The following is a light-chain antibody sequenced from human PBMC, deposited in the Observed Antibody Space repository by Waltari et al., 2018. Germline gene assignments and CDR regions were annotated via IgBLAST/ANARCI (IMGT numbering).Light chain of an antibody. CDR1: KLGDKY. V-gene: IGLV3-1*01. CDR2: QDS. J-gene: IGLJ2*01. Sequence: SYELTQSASVSVSPGQTARTTCSGDKLGDKYASWYQQKPGQSTVLVMYQDSKRPSGIPERFSGSNSGNTAPLTISGTQAMDEADYYCQAWDSSTGIFGGGTKLTVL. CDR3: QAWDSSTGI.